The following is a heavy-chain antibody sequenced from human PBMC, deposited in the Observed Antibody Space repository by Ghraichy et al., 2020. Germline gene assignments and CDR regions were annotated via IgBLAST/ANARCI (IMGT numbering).Heavy chain of an antibody. CDR3: ARDHKSRGGLI. D-gene: IGHD5/OR15-5a*01. J-gene: IGHJ3*02. Sequence: LSLTCAASGFTFSSYWMSWVRQAPGKGLEWVANIKRDGSEKYYVDSVKGRFTVSRDNAKNSLYLQMNSLRAEDTAVYYCARDHKSRGGLIWGQGTMVTVSS. CDR1: GFTFSSYW. V-gene: IGHV3-7*01. CDR2: IKRDGSEK.